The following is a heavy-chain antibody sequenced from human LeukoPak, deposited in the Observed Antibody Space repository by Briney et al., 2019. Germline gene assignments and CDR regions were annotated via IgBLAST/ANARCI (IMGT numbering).Heavy chain of an antibody. Sequence: SETLSLSCVVSGASFSGYHWSWIRQPPGKGLEWIGEINHSGRTNFNPSLKSRVTISVDTSKNQFSLNLTSVTDADTAVYYCTRGPDYYDNAGYLFWGKGTTVTVSS. CDR2: INHSGRT. CDR1: GASFSGYH. CDR3: TRGPDYYDNAGYLF. V-gene: IGHV4-34*01. J-gene: IGHJ6*04. D-gene: IGHD3-22*01.